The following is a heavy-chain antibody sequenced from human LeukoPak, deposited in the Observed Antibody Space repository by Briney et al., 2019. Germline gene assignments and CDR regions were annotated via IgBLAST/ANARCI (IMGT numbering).Heavy chain of an antibody. V-gene: IGHV1-2*02. CDR2: INPNSGGT. CDR3: ASEPERRIVVVPAVSDY. Sequence: ASVKVSCKASGYTFTGYYMHWVRQAPGQGLEWMGWINPNSGGTNYAQKFQGRVTMTRDTSISTAYMELSRLRSDDTAVYYCASEPERRIVVVPAVSDYWGQGTLVTVSS. CDR1: GYTFTGYY. D-gene: IGHD2-2*01. J-gene: IGHJ4*02.